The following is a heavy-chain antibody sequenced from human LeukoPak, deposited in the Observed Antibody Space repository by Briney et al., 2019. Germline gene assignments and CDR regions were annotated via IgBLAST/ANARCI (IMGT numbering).Heavy chain of an antibody. V-gene: IGHV3-33*06. CDR1: GFTFSSYG. Sequence: QPGGSLRLSCAASGFTFSSYGMHWVRQAPGKGLEWVAVIWYDGSNKYYADSVKGRFTISRDNSKNTLYLQMNSLRAEDTAVYYCAKANVVAAMADWFDPWGQGTLVTVSS. J-gene: IGHJ5*02. D-gene: IGHD2-15*01. CDR2: IWYDGSNK. CDR3: AKANVVAAMADWFDP.